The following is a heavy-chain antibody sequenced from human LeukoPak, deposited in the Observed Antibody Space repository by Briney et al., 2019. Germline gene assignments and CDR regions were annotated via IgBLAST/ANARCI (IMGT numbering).Heavy chain of an antibody. CDR3: AASRYCSSTSCYASFDY. Sequence: GASVKVSCKASGFTFTSSAVQWVRQARGQRLEWIGWIVVGSGNTNYAQKFQEGVTITRDMSTSTAYMELSSLRSEDTAVYYCAASRYCSSTSCYASFDYWGQGTLVTVSS. CDR2: IVVGSGNT. V-gene: IGHV1-58*01. D-gene: IGHD2-2*01. J-gene: IGHJ4*02. CDR1: GFTFTSSA.